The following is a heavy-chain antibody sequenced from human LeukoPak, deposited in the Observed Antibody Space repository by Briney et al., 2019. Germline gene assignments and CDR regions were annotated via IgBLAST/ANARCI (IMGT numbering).Heavy chain of an antibody. CDR2: IKSKTDGGTT. Sequence: GGSLRLSCTASGFTFSSYAMNWVRQAPGKGLEWVGRIKSKTDGGTTDYAAPVKGRFTISRDDSKNTLYLQMNSLKTEDTAVYYRTTDLGSLRGGHWGQGTLVTVSS. V-gene: IGHV3-15*01. CDR1: GFTFSSYA. CDR3: TTDLGSLRGGH. J-gene: IGHJ4*02. D-gene: IGHD3-10*01.